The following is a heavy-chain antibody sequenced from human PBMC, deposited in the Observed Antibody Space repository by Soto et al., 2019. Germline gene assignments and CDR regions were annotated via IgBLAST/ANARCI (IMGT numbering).Heavy chain of an antibody. CDR3: ARGFGFLEWSGYDY. Sequence: PSETLSLTCTVPGGSISSGDYYWSWIRQPPGKGLEWIGYIYYSGSTYYNPSLKSRVTISVDTSKNQFSLKLSSVTAADTAVYYCARGFGFLEWSGYDYWGQGTLVTVSS. CDR2: IYYSGST. D-gene: IGHD3-3*01. CDR1: GGSISSGDYY. J-gene: IGHJ4*02. V-gene: IGHV4-30-4*01.